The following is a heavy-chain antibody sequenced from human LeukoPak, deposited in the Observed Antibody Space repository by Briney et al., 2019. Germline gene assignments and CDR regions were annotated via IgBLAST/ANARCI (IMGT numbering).Heavy chain of an antibody. D-gene: IGHD5-12*01. CDR3: AKEYSGYDFDY. CDR1: GFTLRSYD. Sequence: PGGSLRLSCAASGFTLRSYDMSWVRQAPGKGLEGGAATSGSGGNTYYANSVKGRLTISRDNSTNTLYLQMISPRADDTAVYYCAKEYSGYDFDYWGQGTLVTVSS. J-gene: IGHJ4*02. V-gene: IGHV3-23*01. CDR2: TSGSGGNT.